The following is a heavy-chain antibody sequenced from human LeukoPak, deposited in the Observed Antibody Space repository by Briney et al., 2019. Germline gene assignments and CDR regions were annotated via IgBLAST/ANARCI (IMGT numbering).Heavy chain of an antibody. CDR3: ARQGMDYGDYYFDY. CDR1: GGSVSSGSYY. V-gene: IGHV4-61*01. Sequence: SETLSLTCTVSGGSVSSGSYYWSWIRQPPGKGLEWIGYMYYTGSTNYNPSLKSRVTISVDTSKNQFSLKLSSVTAADTAVYYCARQGMDYGDYYFDYWGQGTLVTVSS. D-gene: IGHD4-17*01. CDR2: MYYTGST. J-gene: IGHJ4*02.